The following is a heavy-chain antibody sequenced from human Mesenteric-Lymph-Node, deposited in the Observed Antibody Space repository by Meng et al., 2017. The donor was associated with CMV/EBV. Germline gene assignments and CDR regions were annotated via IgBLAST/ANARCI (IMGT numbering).Heavy chain of an antibody. CDR3: AKGFLGIAAAGSHDAFDI. D-gene: IGHD6-13*01. Sequence: GESLKISCAASGFTVSSNYMSWVRQAPGKGLEWVSVIYSGGSTYYADSVKGRFTISRDNSKNTLYLQMNSLRAEDTAVYYCAKGFLGIAAAGSHDAFDIWAKGQWSPSPQ. J-gene: IGHJ3*02. CDR2: IYSGGST. CDR1: GFTVSSNY. V-gene: IGHV3-53*05.